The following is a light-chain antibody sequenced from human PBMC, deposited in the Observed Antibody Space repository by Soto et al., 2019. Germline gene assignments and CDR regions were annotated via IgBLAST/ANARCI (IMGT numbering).Light chain of an antibody. J-gene: IGKJ1*01. V-gene: IGKV1-8*01. CDR3: QQYKNYPWT. CDR2: GAS. CDR1: QDVGRY. Sequence: AIRMTPSPSSLSASAGDRVAIACRASQDVGRYLAWYQQTPGQAPKLLIYGASTLQSGVPSRFSGGGSRTDCTRTISCLQSEEFATYYCQQYKNYPWTFGQGAKGEIK.